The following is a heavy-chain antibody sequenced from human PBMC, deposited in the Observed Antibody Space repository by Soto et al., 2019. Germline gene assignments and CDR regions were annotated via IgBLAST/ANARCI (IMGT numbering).Heavy chain of an antibody. CDR1: GFTFSSYA. CDR2: LSGSGVNA. V-gene: IGHV3-23*01. J-gene: IGHJ4*02. Sequence: EVQLLESGGGLVQPGGSLRLSCAASGFTFSSYAMTWVCQAPGKGLEYVSTLSGSGVNAYYADSVKGRFTISRDNSKNTLYLQMNSLRVEDTAIYYCAKPLQVYWGQGTQVTVSS. CDR3: AKPLQVY.